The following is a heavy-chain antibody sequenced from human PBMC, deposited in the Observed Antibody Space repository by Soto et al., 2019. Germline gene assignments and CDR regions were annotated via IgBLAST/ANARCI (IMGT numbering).Heavy chain of an antibody. Sequence: QVQLQESGPGLVKPSQTLSLTCTVSGGSISSGGYYWSWIRQHPGKGLEWIGYIYYSGSTYYNPSLKSRVTISVDTSKNQCSLNLSSVTAADTAVYYCARDSSSGLEDYWGQGTLVTVSS. D-gene: IGHD1-26*01. J-gene: IGHJ4*02. CDR2: IYYSGST. V-gene: IGHV4-31*03. CDR3: ARDSSSGLEDY. CDR1: GGSISSGGYY.